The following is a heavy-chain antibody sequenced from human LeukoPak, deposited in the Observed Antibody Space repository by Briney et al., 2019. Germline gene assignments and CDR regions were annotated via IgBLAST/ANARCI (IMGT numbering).Heavy chain of an antibody. J-gene: IGHJ6*03. CDR1: GYTFTIYG. Sequence: ASVKVSCKASGYTFTIYGIGWVRQAPGQGLEWMGWISAYNGNTNYAQKLQGRVTMTTDTSTSTAYMELRSLRSDDTAVYYCARTEDTAMASRYYYYYMDVWGKGTTVTVSS. D-gene: IGHD5-18*01. CDR3: ARTEDTAMASRYYYYYMDV. V-gene: IGHV1-18*01. CDR2: ISAYNGNT.